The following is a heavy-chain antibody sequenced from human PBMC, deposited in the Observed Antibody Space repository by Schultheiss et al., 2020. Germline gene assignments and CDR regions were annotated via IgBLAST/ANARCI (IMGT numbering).Heavy chain of an antibody. CDR3: ARAAAGKKKFDY. D-gene: IGHD6-13*01. V-gene: IGHV4-39*01. CDR2: IYYSGST. CDR1: GGSISSGSYY. J-gene: IGHJ4*02. Sequence: SETLSLTCTVSGGSISSGSYYWSWIRQPPGKGLEWIGSIYYSGSTYYNPSLKSRVTISVDTSKNQFSLKLSSVTAADTAVYYCARAAAGKKKFDYWGQGTLVTVSS.